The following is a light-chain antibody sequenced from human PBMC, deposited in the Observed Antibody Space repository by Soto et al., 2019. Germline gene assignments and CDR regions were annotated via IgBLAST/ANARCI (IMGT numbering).Light chain of an antibody. CDR1: SSDVGGYDY. Sequence: QSALTQPPSASGSPGQSVTISCTGTSSDVGGYDYVSWYQQHPGKAPKVMIYEVNKRPSGVPDRFSGSKSGNTASLTVSGLQAEDEADYYCSSYAGYNNYVFGTGTKLTVL. V-gene: IGLV2-8*01. J-gene: IGLJ1*01. CDR3: SSYAGYNNYV. CDR2: EVN.